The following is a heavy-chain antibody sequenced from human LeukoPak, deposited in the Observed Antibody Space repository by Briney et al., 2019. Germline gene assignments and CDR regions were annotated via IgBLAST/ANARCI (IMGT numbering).Heavy chain of an antibody. Sequence: PGGSLRLSCAASGFTFSSYAMTWVRQAPGKGLEWVSIISGSGGSTSYADSVKGRFTTSRDNSNNTLYLQMSSLRAEDTALYYCAKTVRTRWGFDYWGQGTLVTVSS. CDR1: GFTFSSYA. CDR3: AKTVRTRWGFDY. CDR2: ISGSGGST. V-gene: IGHV3-23*01. J-gene: IGHJ4*02. D-gene: IGHD4-23*01.